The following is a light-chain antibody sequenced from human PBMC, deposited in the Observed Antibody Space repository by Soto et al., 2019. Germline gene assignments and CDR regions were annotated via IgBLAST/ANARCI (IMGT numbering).Light chain of an antibody. CDR2: GTS. Sequence: VLTQSPGTVSLSPGDTARLSCRASQSVHVSYLAWYQQKPGQAPSLLIYGTSSRATGIPDRFSGSGSGTDFTLTISSLEPEDFAVYYCQQRSNWPITFGQGTRLEI. CDR1: QSVHVSY. CDR3: QQRSNWPIT. J-gene: IGKJ5*01. V-gene: IGKV3D-20*02.